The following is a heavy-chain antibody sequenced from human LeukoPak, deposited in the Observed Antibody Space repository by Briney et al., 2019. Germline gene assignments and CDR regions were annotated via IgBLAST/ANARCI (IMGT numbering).Heavy chain of an antibody. CDR3: AKDLVIVATDY. J-gene: IGHJ4*02. D-gene: IGHD5-12*01. CDR2: IYSGGST. CDR1: GFTVGSNY. V-gene: IGHV3-53*01. Sequence: GGSLRLSCAASGFTVGSNYMSWVRQAPGKGLEWVSVIYSGGSTYYADSVKGRFTISRDNSKNTLYLQMNSLRAEDTAVYYCAKDLVIVATDYWGQGTPVTVSS.